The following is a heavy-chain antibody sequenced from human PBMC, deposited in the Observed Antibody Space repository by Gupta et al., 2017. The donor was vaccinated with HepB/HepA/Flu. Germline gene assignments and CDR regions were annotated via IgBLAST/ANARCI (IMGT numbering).Heavy chain of an antibody. D-gene: IGHD3-10*01. CDR1: GFTFAGYV. V-gene: IGHV3-23*01. Sequence: EVQLLESGGGLVQPGESLRLSCATPGFTFAGYVMHWVRQAPGKGLEWVSTMTGAGSHTFYADSVKGRFTISRDNSKSTLFLQMTSLRAEDTAVYYCARRGGEVYGASDSWGQGTLVSVSS. J-gene: IGHJ4*02. CDR2: MTGAGSHT. CDR3: ARRGGEVYGASDS.